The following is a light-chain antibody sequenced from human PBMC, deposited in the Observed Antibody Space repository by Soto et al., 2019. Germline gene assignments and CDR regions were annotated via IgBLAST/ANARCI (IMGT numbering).Light chain of an antibody. CDR1: QDISIY. CDR2: DAS. CDR3: QQYETLYT. J-gene: IGKJ2*01. V-gene: IGKV1-33*01. Sequence: IQMTQSPSSLSASVADSVTITCQASQDISIYLHWYQQHPGKAPKLLIYDASNLEAGVPSRFSGSGSGTHFSLTISSLQPEDFATYYCQQYETLYTFGPGTKLEI.